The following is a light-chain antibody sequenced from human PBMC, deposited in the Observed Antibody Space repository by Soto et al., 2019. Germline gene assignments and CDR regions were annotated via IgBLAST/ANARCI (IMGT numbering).Light chain of an antibody. Sequence: QCVLTRPPSASGAAGQGVAISCSGSRSNIGSNTVSWYQQLPGTAPKLLIHSNDQRPSGVPDRFSGSKSGTSASLAISGLQSEDEADYYCAAWDDSLNGFYVFGTGTKVTVL. CDR3: AAWDDSLNGFYV. CDR1: RSNIGSNT. J-gene: IGLJ1*01. CDR2: SND. V-gene: IGLV1-44*01.